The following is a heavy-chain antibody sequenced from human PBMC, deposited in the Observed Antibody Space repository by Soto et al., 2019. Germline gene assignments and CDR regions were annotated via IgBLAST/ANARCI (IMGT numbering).Heavy chain of an antibody. V-gene: IGHV3-33*01. CDR3: ARGRVDGGELDL. CDR2: IWYDASNK. J-gene: IGHJ4*02. D-gene: IGHD1-26*01. Sequence: VQPVESGGGVVQPGRSLRLSCAASGFTFSTYGMYWVRQAPGKGLEWVAVIWYDASNKYYADSVKGRFTISRDNSENTLYLQMNSLRAEDTAVYYCARGRVDGGELDLWGQGTLVTVSS. CDR1: GFTFSTYG.